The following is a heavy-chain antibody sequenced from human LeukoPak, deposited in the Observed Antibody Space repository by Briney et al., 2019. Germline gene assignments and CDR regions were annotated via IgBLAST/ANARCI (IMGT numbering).Heavy chain of an antibody. J-gene: IGHJ5*02. Sequence: GGSLRLSCAASGFTFSSYAMSWVRQAPGKGLEWVSAISGSGGSTYYADSVKGRFTISRDNAKNTLYLQMNSLRAEDTAVYYCARDLYSSSSDSWFDPWGQGTLVTVSS. CDR1: GFTFSSYA. CDR3: ARDLYSSSSDSWFDP. V-gene: IGHV3-23*01. D-gene: IGHD6-6*01. CDR2: ISGSGGST.